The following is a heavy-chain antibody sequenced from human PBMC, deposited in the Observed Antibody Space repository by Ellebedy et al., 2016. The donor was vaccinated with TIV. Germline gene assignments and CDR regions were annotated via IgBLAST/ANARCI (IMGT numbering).Heavy chain of an antibody. Sequence: ASVKVSCKASGGTFSSYAISWVRQAPGQGLEWMGIINPSGGSTSYAQKFQGRVTMTRDTSTTTVYMELNSLRSDDTAVYYCAAFPYLSSSSAYWGQGALVTVSS. V-gene: IGHV1-46*01. D-gene: IGHD6-6*01. CDR2: INPSGGST. J-gene: IGHJ4*02. CDR1: GGTFSSYA. CDR3: AAFPYLSSSSAY.